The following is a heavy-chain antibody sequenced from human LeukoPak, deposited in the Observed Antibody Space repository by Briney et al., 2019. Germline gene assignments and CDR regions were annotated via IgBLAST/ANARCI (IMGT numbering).Heavy chain of an antibody. V-gene: IGHV1-69*06. J-gene: IGHJ4*02. Sequence: ASVKVSCKASGGTFSSYAISWVRQAPGQGLEWMGGIIPIFGTANYAQKFQGRVTITADKSTSTAYMELSSLRSEDTAVYYCAREHVDTAMAFDYWGQGTLVTVSS. CDR2: IIPIFGTA. D-gene: IGHD5-18*01. CDR3: AREHVDTAMAFDY. CDR1: GGTFSSYA.